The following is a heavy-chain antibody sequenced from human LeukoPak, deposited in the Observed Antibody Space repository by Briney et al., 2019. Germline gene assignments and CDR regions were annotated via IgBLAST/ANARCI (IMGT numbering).Heavy chain of an antibody. CDR2: ISGSGGST. CDR3: ARGTPSWGPDY. Sequence: LPGGSLRLSCAASGFTFSSYAMSWVRQAPGKGLEWVSAISGSGGSTYYADSVKGRFTISRDNSKNTLYLQMGSLRAGDMSVYYSARGTPSWGPDYWGQGTLVTVSS. J-gene: IGHJ4*02. V-gene: IGHV3-23*01. CDR1: GFTFSSYA. D-gene: IGHD3-16*01.